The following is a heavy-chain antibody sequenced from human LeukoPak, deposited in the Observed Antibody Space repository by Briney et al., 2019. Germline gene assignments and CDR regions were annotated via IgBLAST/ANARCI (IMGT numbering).Heavy chain of an antibody. Sequence: ASVKVSCKVPGYTLTELSMHWVRQAPGKGLEWMGGFDPEDGETIYAQKFQGRVTMTEDTSTDTAYMELSGLRSEDTAVYYCATGITMVRGVTYYYYGMDVWGKGTTVTVSS. CDR3: ATGITMVRGVTYYYYGMDV. V-gene: IGHV1-24*01. J-gene: IGHJ6*04. CDR1: GYTLTELS. D-gene: IGHD3-10*01. CDR2: FDPEDGET.